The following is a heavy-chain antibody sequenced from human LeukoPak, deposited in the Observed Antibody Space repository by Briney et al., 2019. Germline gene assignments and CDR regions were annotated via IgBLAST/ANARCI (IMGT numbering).Heavy chain of an antibody. CDR3: AQDYYYYGMDV. V-gene: IGHV3-30*02. CDR1: GFTFSSYG. Sequence: GGSLRLSCAASGFTFSSYGMHWVRQAPGKGLEWVAVIWYDGSNKYYADSVKGRFTISRDNSKNTLYLQMNSLRAEDTAVYYCAQDYYYYGMDVWGQGTTVTVSS. CDR2: IWYDGSNK. J-gene: IGHJ6*02.